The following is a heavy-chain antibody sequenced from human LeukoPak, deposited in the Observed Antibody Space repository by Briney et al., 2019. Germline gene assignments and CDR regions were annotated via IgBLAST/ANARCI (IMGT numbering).Heavy chain of an antibody. CDR3: AKDLLRMVTPTSPFDY. Sequence: GGSLRLSCAVSGFTVRTNYMSWVRQAPGKGLEWVSILYSAGDIYYVDSVKGRFTISRDNSKNTLYLQMNSLRAEDTAVYYCAKDLLRMVTPTSPFDYWGQGTLVTVSS. V-gene: IGHV3-53*05. CDR1: GFTVRTNY. D-gene: IGHD2-21*02. CDR2: LYSAGDI. J-gene: IGHJ4*02.